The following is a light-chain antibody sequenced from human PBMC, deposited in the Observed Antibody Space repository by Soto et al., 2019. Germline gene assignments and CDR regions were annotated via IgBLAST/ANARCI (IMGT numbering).Light chain of an antibody. CDR3: QQYDDYPLT. CDR2: KAS. J-gene: IGKJ4*01. V-gene: IGKV1-5*03. Sequence: IEITQFPSSLSATIGDRVTLTCRASQSISSWLAWYQQKTGKPPKLLIYKASTLTSGVPSRFRGSGSGTEFTLAISSLQPDDFRTYYCQQYDDYPLTFGGGTKVDI. CDR1: QSISSW.